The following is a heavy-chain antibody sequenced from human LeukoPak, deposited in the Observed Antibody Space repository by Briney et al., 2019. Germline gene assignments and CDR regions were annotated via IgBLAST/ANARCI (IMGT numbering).Heavy chain of an antibody. V-gene: IGHV1-8*01. CDR1: GFMFTSYD. D-gene: IGHD3-10*01. Sequence: VASVKVSCKASGFMFTSYDINWVRQASGQGLEWMGWMNPNNGNTGYAQKFQGRVTMTRDTSISTAYMELRGLRSEDTAVYYCVRDGEGVAISVNYWFDPWGQGTLVTVSS. J-gene: IGHJ5*02. CDR3: VRDGEGVAISVNYWFDP. CDR2: MNPNNGNT.